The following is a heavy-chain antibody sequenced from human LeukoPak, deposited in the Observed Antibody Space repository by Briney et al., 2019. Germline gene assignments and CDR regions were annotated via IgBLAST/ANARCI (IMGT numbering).Heavy chain of an antibody. J-gene: IGHJ4*02. CDR3: ARYDLGLDY. Sequence: SSETLSLTCTVSGGSISSGNYYWSWIRQPAGKGLEWIGRVYTSGSTNYNPSLKSRVTISVDTSKNQFPLKLSSVTAADTAVYYCARYDLGLDYWGQGTLVTVSS. D-gene: IGHD1-1*01. V-gene: IGHV4-61*02. CDR2: VYTSGST. CDR1: GGSISSGNYY.